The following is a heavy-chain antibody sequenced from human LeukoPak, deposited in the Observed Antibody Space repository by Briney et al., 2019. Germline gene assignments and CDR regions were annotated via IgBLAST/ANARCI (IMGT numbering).Heavy chain of an antibody. CDR2: ISAYNGNT. J-gene: IGHJ4*02. V-gene: IGHV1-18*01. D-gene: IGHD3-22*01. Sequence: ASVKVSCKASGYTFTSYGISWVRRAPGQGLEWMGWISAYNGNTNYAQKLQGRVTMTTDTSTSTAYMELRSLRSDDTAVYYCARDQDYYDSSGYDYWGQGTLVTVSS. CDR3: ARDQDYYDSSGYDY. CDR1: GYTFTSYG.